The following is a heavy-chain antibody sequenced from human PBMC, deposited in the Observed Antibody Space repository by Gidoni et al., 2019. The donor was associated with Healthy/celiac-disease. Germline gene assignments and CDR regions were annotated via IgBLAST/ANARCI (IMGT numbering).Heavy chain of an antibody. CDR3: ARVLYGSGSYYFDY. Sequence: QVQLVESGGGVVQPGRSLRLSCAASGFTFSSYAMNWVRQAPGKGLEWVAVISYDGSNKYYADSVKGRFTISRDNSKNTLYLQMNSLRAEDTAVYYCARVLYGSGSYYFDYWGQGTLVTVSS. V-gene: IGHV3-30-3*01. J-gene: IGHJ4*02. CDR1: GFTFSSYA. D-gene: IGHD3-10*01. CDR2: ISYDGSNK.